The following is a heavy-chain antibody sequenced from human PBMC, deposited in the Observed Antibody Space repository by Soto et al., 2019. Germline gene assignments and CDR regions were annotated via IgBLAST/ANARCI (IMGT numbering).Heavy chain of an antibody. V-gene: IGHV3-21*01. Sequence: PGGSLRLSCAASGFTFSSYSMNWVRQAPGKGLEWVSSISSSSSYIYYADSVKGRFTISRDNAKNSLYLQMNGLRAEDTAVYYCARDLYASGHNWFDPWGQGTLVTVSS. D-gene: IGHD2-2*01. CDR2: ISSSSSYI. CDR1: GFTFSSYS. J-gene: IGHJ5*02. CDR3: ARDLYASGHNWFDP.